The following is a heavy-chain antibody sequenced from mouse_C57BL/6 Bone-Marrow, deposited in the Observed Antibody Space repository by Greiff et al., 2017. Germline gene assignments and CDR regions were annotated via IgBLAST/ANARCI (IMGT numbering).Heavy chain of an antibody. Sequence: QVQLQQSGAELVKPGASVKLSCKASGYTFTNYCMHWVKQRPGQGLEWIGMIFPNSGSTNYNEKFKGKATLTVDKSSSTAYMQLSSLTSEDSAVYYYAREGEYAMDFAGRG. J-gene: IGHJ4*01. CDR2: IFPNSGST. V-gene: IGHV1-64*01. CDR3: AREGEYAMDF. CDR1: GYTFTNYC.